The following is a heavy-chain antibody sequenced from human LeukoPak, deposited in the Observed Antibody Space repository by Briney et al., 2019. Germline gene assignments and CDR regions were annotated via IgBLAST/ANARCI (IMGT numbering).Heavy chain of an antibody. CDR3: ARYSTADPSFDY. D-gene: IGHD4-17*01. CDR1: GGSFSGYC. J-gene: IGHJ4*02. V-gene: IGHV4-34*01. CDR2: INHSGST. Sequence: SQTLSLTCAVYGGSFSGYCWSWIRHPPGKGLEWIGEINHSGSTNYNPSLKSRVTISVDTSKNQFSLKLSSVTAADTAVYYCARYSTADPSFDYWGQGTLVTVSS.